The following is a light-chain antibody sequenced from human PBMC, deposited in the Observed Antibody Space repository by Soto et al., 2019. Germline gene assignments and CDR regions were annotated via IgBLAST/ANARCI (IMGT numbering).Light chain of an antibody. CDR2: DAS. J-gene: IGKJ1*01. CDR3: QQRSNWPPV. Sequence: EIVLTQSPATLSLSPGERATLSCRASQSVSSYLAWYQQKPGQAPSLLIYDASNRATGIPARFSGSGSGTDFTLTISSLEPEDFAVYYCQQRSNWPPVFGQGTKVEIK. CDR1: QSVSSY. V-gene: IGKV3-11*01.